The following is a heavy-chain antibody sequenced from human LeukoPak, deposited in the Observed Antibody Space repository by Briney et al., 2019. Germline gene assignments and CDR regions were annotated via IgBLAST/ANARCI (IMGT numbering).Heavy chain of an antibody. CDR3: ASEAYYYDSSGYYKY. V-gene: IGHV4-34*01. Sequence: SETLSLTCAVYGGSFSGYYWSWIRQPPGKGLEWIGEINHSGSTNYNPSLKSRVTISVDTSKNQFFLKLSSVTAADTAVYYCASEAYYYDSSGYYKYWGQGTLVTVSS. CDR1: GGSFSGYY. CDR2: INHSGST. J-gene: IGHJ4*02. D-gene: IGHD3-22*01.